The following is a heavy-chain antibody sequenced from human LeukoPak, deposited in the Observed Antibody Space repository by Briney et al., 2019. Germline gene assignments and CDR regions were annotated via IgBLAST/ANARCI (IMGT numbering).Heavy chain of an antibody. J-gene: IGHJ4*02. D-gene: IGHD5-12*01. CDR2: IKQDGSEK. CDR3: ATPSRGYSGYDYYLDY. V-gene: IGHV3-7*01. CDR1: GFTFSSYW. Sequence: SGGSLRLSCAASGFTFSSYWMSWVRQAPGKGLEWVANIKQDGSEKYYVGSVKGRFTISRDNAKNSLYLQMNSLRAEDTAVYYCATPSRGYSGYDYYLDYWGQGTLVTVSS.